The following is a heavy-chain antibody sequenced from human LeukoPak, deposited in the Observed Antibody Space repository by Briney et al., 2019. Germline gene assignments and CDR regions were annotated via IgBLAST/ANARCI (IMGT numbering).Heavy chain of an antibody. CDR1: GFTFSSYS. J-gene: IGHJ4*02. Sequence: GGSLRLSCAASGFTFSSYSMNWVRQPPDKGLEWVAFIKFDGSQKYYADSVRGRFTVSRYNSRNMLYLQLDSLRDDDTAVYFCARRLPDSGSYSPDYWGQGTLVTVSS. CDR3: ARRLPDSGSYSPDY. V-gene: IGHV3-30*02. CDR2: IKFDGSQK. D-gene: IGHD3-10*01.